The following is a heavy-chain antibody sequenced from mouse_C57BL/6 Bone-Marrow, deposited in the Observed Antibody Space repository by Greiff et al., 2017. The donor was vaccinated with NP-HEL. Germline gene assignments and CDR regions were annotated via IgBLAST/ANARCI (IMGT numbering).Heavy chain of an antibody. CDR2: IYPGDGDT. CDR1: GYAFSSSW. D-gene: IGHD2-14*01. V-gene: IGHV1-82*01. CDR3: ARYYYRRFAY. Sequence: VQLQQSGPELVKPGASVKISCKASGYAFSSSWMNWVKQRPGKGLEWIGRIYPGDGDTNYNGKFKGKATLTADKSSSTAYMQLSSLTSVDSAVYFCARYYYRRFAYWGQGTLVTVSA. J-gene: IGHJ3*01.